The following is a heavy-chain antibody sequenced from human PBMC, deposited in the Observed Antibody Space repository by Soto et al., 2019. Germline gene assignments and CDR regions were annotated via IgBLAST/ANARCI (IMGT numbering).Heavy chain of an antibody. V-gene: IGHV3-33*01. CDR1: GFTFSSYG. D-gene: IGHD5-12*01. CDR2: IWYDGSNK. CDR3: ARPMRAVATEGTNYYYYGMDV. Sequence: LRLSCAASGFTFSSYGMHWVRQAPGKGLEWVAVIWYDGSNKYYADSVKGRFTISRDNSKNTLYLQMNSLRAEDTAVYYCARPMRAVATEGTNYYYYGMDVWGQGTTVTVSS. J-gene: IGHJ6*02.